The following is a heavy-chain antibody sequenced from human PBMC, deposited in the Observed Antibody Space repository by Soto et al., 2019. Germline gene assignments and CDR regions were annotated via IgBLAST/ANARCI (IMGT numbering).Heavy chain of an antibody. J-gene: IGHJ4*02. Sequence: GGSLRLSCAASEMTFRNYNRNWVRQAPGKGLEWVSSIISGGSYIYYAHSVKGRFTISRDNAKNSLFLQMTSLTAEDTAVYYCANSRVATGFDFWGQGTLVTVSS. CDR2: IISGGSYI. CDR3: ANSRVATGFDF. CDR1: EMTFRNYN. V-gene: IGHV3-21*01. D-gene: IGHD5-12*01.